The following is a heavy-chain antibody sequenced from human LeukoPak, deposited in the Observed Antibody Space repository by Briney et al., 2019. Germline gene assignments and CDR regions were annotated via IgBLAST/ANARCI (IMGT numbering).Heavy chain of an antibody. J-gene: IGHJ5*02. D-gene: IGHD3-10*01. V-gene: IGHV4-39*07. CDR2: IYYSGST. CDR1: GGSISSSSYY. Sequence: SETLSLTCTVSGGSISSSSYYWGWIRQPPGKGLEWIGSIYYSGSTYYNPSLKSRVTISVDTSKNQFSLKLSSVTAADTAVYYCARNPKITMVRGVIIPNWFDPWGQGTLVTVSS. CDR3: ARNPKITMVRGVIIPNWFDP.